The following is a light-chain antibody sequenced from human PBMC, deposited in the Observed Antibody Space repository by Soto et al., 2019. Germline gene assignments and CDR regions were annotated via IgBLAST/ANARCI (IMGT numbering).Light chain of an antibody. J-gene: IGLJ2*01. CDR2: QDS. CDR3: QAWDSSTVV. Sequence: SYELTQPPSVSVSPGQTASITCSGDKLGDKYACWYQQKPGQSPELVIYQDSKRPSGIPERFSGSNSGNTATLTISGTQAMEEADYYCQAWDSSTVVFGGGTKLTVL. V-gene: IGLV3-1*01. CDR1: KLGDKY.